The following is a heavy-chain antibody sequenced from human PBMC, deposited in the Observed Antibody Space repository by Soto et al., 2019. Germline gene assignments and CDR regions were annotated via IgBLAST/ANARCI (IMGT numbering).Heavy chain of an antibody. CDR2: ISYDGSNK. J-gene: IGHJ4*02. V-gene: IGHV3-30*18. CDR3: AKDGDGYYFDY. CDR1: GFTFSSYG. Sequence: GGSLRLSCAASGFTFSSYGMHWVRQAPGKGLEWVAVISYDGSNKYYADSVKGRFTISRDNSKNTLYLQMNSLRAEDTAVYYCAKDGDGYYFDYWGQGTLVTVSS. D-gene: IGHD3-3*01.